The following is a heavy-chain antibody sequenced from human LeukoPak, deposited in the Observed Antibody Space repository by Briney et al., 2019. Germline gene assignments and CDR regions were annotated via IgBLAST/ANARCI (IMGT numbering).Heavy chain of an antibody. CDR2: IRYDESNK. CDR3: TKGRVSSSWVGGY. V-gene: IGHV3-30*02. Sequence: PGGSLRLSCAASGFTFSTFGMHWVRQAPGKGLEWVAFIRYDESNKYYADSVKGRFTISRDNSKNTLYLQMNSLRAEDTAVYYCTKGRVSSSWVGGYWGQGTLVTVSS. CDR1: GFTFSTFG. J-gene: IGHJ4*02. D-gene: IGHD6-13*01.